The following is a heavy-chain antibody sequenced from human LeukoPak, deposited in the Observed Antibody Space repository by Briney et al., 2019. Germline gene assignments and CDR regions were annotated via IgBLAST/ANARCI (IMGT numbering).Heavy chain of an antibody. D-gene: IGHD5-18*01. CDR3: ARGPNVDTAMGLDY. V-gene: IGHV3-30-3*01. Sequence: PGGSLRLSCAASGFTFSSYAMHWVREAPGKGLEWGAVISYDGSNIYYADSVKGRFTISRDNSKNTLYLQMNSLRAQDTAVYYGARGPNVDTAMGLDYWGQGTLVTVSS. CDR1: GFTFSSYA. J-gene: IGHJ4*02. CDR2: ISYDGSNI.